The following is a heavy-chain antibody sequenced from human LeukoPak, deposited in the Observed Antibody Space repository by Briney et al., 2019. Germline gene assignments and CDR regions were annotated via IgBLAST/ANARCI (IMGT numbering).Heavy chain of an antibody. D-gene: IGHD3-16*02. CDR2: LSGSGGST. Sequence: GRSLRLSCAASGFTFSSYAMSWVRQAPGKGLEWVSALSGSGGSTYYADSVKGRFTISRDNSKNTLYLQMNSLRAEDTAVYYCAKAGSTGHDYVWGSYRYSPYYYYYMDVWGKGTTVTVSS. CDR1: GFTFSSYA. J-gene: IGHJ6*03. CDR3: AKAGSTGHDYVWGSYRYSPYYYYYMDV. V-gene: IGHV3-23*01.